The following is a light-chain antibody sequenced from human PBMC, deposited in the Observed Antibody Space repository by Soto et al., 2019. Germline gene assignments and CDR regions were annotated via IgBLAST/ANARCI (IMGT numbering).Light chain of an antibody. V-gene: IGKV4-1*01. J-gene: IGKJ2*01. CDR2: WAS. CDR1: QTVLYSSNNQNY. Sequence: DILMTQSPDSLAVSLGERATVNCKSSQTVLYSSNNQNYLAWYQQKPGQPPKLLISWASNRESRVPDRFSASGSETDFTLTISSLQAEDVAVYYCQQYYSSPPVFGQGTKLEIK. CDR3: QQYYSSPPV.